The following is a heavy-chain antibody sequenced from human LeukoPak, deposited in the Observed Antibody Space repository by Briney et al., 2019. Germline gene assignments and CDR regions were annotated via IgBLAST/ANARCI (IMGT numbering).Heavy chain of an antibody. Sequence: SETLSLTCTVSGGSISSYYWSWIRQPAGKGLEWIGRIHTSGSTNYNPSLKSRVTISVDTSKNQFSLKLSSVTAADTAVYYCARAASGWSPDYFDYWGQGTLVTVSS. V-gene: IGHV4-4*07. CDR2: IHTSGST. CDR1: GGSISSYY. J-gene: IGHJ4*02. CDR3: ARAASGWSPDYFDY. D-gene: IGHD6-19*01.